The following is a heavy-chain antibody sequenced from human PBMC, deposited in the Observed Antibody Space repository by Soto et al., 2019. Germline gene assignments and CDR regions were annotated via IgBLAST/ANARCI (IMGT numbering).Heavy chain of an antibody. CDR3: ARDWVPIAGRSGFFVN. V-gene: IGHV1-46*02. D-gene: IGHD6-19*01. Sequence: ASVKFSCKSSGYMFDNYYIHWVRQTPGQGLQWIGVINPSRGLTTYAQKFQGRVSMTRDTSTTTVFMELTSLTSEDTAIYYCARDWVPIAGRSGFFVNWGPGNLGTVS. CDR1: GYMFDNYY. J-gene: IGHJ4*02. CDR2: INPSRGLT.